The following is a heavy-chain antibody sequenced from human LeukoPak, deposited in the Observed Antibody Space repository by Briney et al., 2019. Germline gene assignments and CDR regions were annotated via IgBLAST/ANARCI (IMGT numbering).Heavy chain of an antibody. CDR2: INPNSGGT. D-gene: IGHD3-10*01. J-gene: IGHJ4*02. Sequence: ASVKASCKASGYTFTGYYMHWVRQAPGQGLEWMGWINPNSGGTNYAQKFQGRVTMTRDTSISTAYMELSRLRSDDTAVYYCARNYYGSGSYYYFDYWGQGTLVTVSS. CDR3: ARNYYGSGSYYYFDY. CDR1: GYTFTGYY. V-gene: IGHV1-2*02.